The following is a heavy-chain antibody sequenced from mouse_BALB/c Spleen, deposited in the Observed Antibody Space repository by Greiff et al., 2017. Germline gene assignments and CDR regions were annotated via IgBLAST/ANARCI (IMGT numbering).Heavy chain of an antibody. D-gene: IGHD2-14*01. CDR1: GFTFSSYG. V-gene: IGHV5-6-5*01. CDR3: AREGYLGFAY. J-gene: IGHJ3*01. Sequence: EVQRVESGGDLVKPGGSLKLSCAASGFTFSSYGMSWVRQTPDKRLEWVASISSGGSTYYPDSVKGRFTISRDNARNILYLQMSSLRSEDTAMYYCAREGYLGFAYWGQGTLVTVSA. CDR2: ISSGGST.